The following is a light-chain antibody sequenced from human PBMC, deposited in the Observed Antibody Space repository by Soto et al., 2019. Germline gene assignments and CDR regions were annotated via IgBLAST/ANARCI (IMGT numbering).Light chain of an antibody. CDR2: RNN. CDR3: AAWDDSLSGAV. CDR1: RSNIGSNY. V-gene: IGLV1-47*01. J-gene: IGLJ7*01. Sequence: QSVLTQPPSASGTPGQRVTISCSGSRSNIGSNYVYWYQQLPGTAPKLLIYRNNQRPSGVPDRFSGSKSGTSASLAISGRRSEDEADYYCAAWDDSLSGAVFGGGTQLTVL.